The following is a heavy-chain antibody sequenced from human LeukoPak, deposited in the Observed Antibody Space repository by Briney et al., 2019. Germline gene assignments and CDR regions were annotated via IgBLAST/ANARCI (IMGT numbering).Heavy chain of an antibody. Sequence: SETLSLTCTVSGGSISSSSYYWGWIRQPPGKGLEWIGSIYYSGSTCYNPSLKSRVTISVDTSKNQFSLKLSSVTAADTAVYYCARDALGIFDYWGQGTLVTVSS. V-gene: IGHV4-39*07. CDR1: GGSISSSSYY. J-gene: IGHJ4*02. CDR3: ARDALGIFDY. D-gene: IGHD1-26*01. CDR2: IYYSGST.